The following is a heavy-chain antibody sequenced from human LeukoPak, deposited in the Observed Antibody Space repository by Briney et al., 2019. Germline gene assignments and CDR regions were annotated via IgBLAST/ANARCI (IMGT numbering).Heavy chain of an antibody. V-gene: IGHV1-18*01. CDR1: GYTFTSYG. D-gene: IGHD2-2*02. CDR2: MSAYNGNT. Sequence: ASVKDSCKASGYTFTSYGLSWVRQAPGQGLEWMGCMSAYNGNTNYAQKLQGRVTMTTDTSTSTAYMELRSLRSDDTAVYYCARGYCSSTSCYIEDNWFDPWGQGTLVTVSS. J-gene: IGHJ5*02. CDR3: ARGYCSSTSCYIEDNWFDP.